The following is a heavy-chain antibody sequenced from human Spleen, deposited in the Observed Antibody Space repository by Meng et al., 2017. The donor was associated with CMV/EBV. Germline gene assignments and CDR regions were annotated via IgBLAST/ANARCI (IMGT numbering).Heavy chain of an antibody. J-gene: IGHJ6*02. CDR2: INGKGRSI. Sequence: GESLKISCAASGFTFSSYAMGWVRQAPGKGLEWVSGINGKGRSIGYADSVKGRFSISRDNGKSSLYLQMNSLRGEDTALYFCVRGHTYGDYYFYGMDVWGQGTTVTVSS. D-gene: IGHD5-18*01. V-gene: IGHV3-20*04. CDR3: VRGHTYGDYYFYGMDV. CDR1: GFTFSSYA.